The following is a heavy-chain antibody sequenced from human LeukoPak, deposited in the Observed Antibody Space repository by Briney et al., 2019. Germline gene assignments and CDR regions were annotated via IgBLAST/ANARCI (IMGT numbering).Heavy chain of an antibody. CDR3: ARAWTEAANDAFDI. CDR2: IIPIFGTA. CDR1: GGTFRSYA. V-gene: IGHV1-69*05. D-gene: IGHD2-15*01. J-gene: IGHJ3*02. Sequence: ASVKVSCKASGGTFRSYAISWVRQAPGQGLEWMGRIIPIFGTANYAQKFQGRVTITTDESTSTAYMELSSLRSEDTSVCYCARAWTEAANDAFDIWGQGTMVTVSS.